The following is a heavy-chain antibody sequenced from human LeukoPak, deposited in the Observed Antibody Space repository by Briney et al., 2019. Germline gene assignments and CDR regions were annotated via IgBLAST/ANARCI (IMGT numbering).Heavy chain of an antibody. CDR1: GFSFSSYW. CDR3: TREDHSVYNY. CDR2: IKQDGGEE. D-gene: IGHD5/OR15-5a*01. Sequence: GGSLRLSCAASGFSFSSYWMSWVRQAPGKGLEWVANIKQDGGEEFYVDSLEGRVTISRDNVKNSLYLQMNSLRAEDTAVYYCTREDHSVYNYWGRGTLVTVAS. V-gene: IGHV3-7*01. J-gene: IGHJ4*02.